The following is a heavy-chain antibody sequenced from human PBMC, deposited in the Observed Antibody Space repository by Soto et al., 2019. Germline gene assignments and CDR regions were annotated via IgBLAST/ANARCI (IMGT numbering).Heavy chain of an antibody. Sequence: GASVKVSCKASGGTFSSYAISWVRQAPGQGLEWMGGIIPIFGTANYAQKFQGRVTITAGESTSTAYMELSSLRSEDTAVYYCARGSPLDYYGSGSFPYYYYGMDVWGQGTTVTVSS. V-gene: IGHV1-69*13. D-gene: IGHD3-10*01. J-gene: IGHJ6*02. CDR3: ARGSPLDYYGSGSFPYYYYGMDV. CDR2: IIPIFGTA. CDR1: GGTFSSYA.